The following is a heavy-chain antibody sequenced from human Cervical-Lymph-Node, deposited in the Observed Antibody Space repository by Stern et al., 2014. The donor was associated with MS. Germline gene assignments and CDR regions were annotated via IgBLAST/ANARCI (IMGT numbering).Heavy chain of an antibody. D-gene: IGHD6-19*01. CDR2: IYYSGST. J-gene: IGHJ1*01. CDR1: GGSISSYY. Sequence: QVQLVESGPGLVKPSETLSLTCTVSGGSISSYYWSWIRQPPGKGLEWIGYIYYSGSTNYNPSLKSRVTISVDTSKNQFSLKLSSVTAADTAVYYCARGYSSGWYGAEYFQHWGQGTLVTVSS. CDR3: ARGYSSGWYGAEYFQH. V-gene: IGHV4-59*01.